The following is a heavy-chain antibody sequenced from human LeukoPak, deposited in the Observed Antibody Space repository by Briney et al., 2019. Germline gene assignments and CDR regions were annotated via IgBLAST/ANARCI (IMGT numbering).Heavy chain of an antibody. J-gene: IGHJ4*02. CDR3: AKEFWGSYSGGSFDY. CDR1: GFTFSSYG. CDR2: ISGSGGST. V-gene: IGHV3-23*01. D-gene: IGHD1-26*01. Sequence: PGGSLRLSCAASGFTFSSYGMSWVRQAPGKGLEWVSAISGSGGSTYYADSVKGRFTISRDNSKNTLYLQMNSLRAEDTAVYYCAKEFWGSYSGGSFDYWGQGTLVTVSS.